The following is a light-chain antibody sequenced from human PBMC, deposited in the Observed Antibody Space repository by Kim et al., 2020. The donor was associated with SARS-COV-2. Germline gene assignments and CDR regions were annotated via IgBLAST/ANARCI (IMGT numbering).Light chain of an antibody. Sequence: GGDRVSITCRASQSISTWLAWYQQEPGKAPKLLIYDASNLESGVPSRFSGSGSGTEFTLTINSLQPDDFATYYCQQYNSYSPQWTFGQGTKVDIK. J-gene: IGKJ1*01. CDR3: QQYNSYSPQWT. CDR2: DAS. CDR1: QSISTW. V-gene: IGKV1-5*01.